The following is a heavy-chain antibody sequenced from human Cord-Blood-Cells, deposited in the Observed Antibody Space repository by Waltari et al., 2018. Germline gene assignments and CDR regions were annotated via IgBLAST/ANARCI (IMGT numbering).Heavy chain of an antibody. J-gene: IGHJ6*02. V-gene: IGHV1-2*02. CDR2: INPNSGGT. CDR1: GYTFTGYY. Sequence: QVQLVQSGAEVKKPGASVKVSCKASGYTFTGYYMHWVRQAPGQGLEWMGWINPNSGGTNYAQKFQGRVTMTRDTSISTAYMGLRRLRFDGTAGNGGGRDGRYCSGGSCDLDDYYGMDVWGRGTTVTVSS. D-gene: IGHD2-15*01. CDR3: GRDGRYCSGGSCDLDDYYGMDV.